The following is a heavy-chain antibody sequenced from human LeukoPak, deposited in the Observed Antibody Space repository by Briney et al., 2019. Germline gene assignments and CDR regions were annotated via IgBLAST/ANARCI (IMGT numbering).Heavy chain of an antibody. V-gene: IGHV3-23*01. CDR2: ISASAGTT. CDR1: GFTFSGYA. J-gene: IGHJ2*01. D-gene: IGHD1-7*01. Sequence: GGSLRLSCAASGFTFSGYAMSWVRQAPGKGLEWVSSISASAGTTYYADSVKGRFTISRDNSKNTLDLQMNSLRAEDTAVYYCARGRNYRNYSWYFDLWGRGTLVTVSS. CDR3: ARGRNYRNYSWYFDL.